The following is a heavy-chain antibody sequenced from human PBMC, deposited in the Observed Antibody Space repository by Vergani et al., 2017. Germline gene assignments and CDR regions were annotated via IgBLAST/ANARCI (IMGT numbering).Heavy chain of an antibody. CDR3: AKQYFVAGNYHFDY. V-gene: IGHV3-23*01. CDR1: EFTFSNYA. D-gene: IGHD3-9*01. J-gene: IGHJ4*02. Sequence: EVQLLESGGGLVQPGGSLRLTCAASEFTFSNYAMNWVRQAPGKGLEWVSGISGSGVSEYYTDSVKGRFTISRDNSKNMLFLQMNNLRTEDTAIYYCAKQYFVAGNYHFDYWGQGTLVTVSS. CDR2: ISGSGVSE.